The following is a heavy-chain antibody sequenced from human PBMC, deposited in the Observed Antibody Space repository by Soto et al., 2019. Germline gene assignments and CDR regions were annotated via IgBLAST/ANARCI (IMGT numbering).Heavy chain of an antibody. V-gene: IGHV4-34*01. Sequence: SETLSLTCAVYGGSFSGYYWSWIRQPPGKGLEWIGEISHSGSTNYNPSLKSRVTISVDTSKNQFSLKLSSVTAADTAVYYCASIRDGVNYYDSSGSIDYWGQGTLVTVSS. J-gene: IGHJ4*02. CDR1: GGSFSGYY. D-gene: IGHD3-22*01. CDR3: ASIRDGVNYYDSSGSIDY. CDR2: ISHSGST.